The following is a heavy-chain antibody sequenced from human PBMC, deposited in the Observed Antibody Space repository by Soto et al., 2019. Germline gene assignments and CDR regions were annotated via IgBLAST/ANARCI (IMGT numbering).Heavy chain of an antibody. CDR3: AREGTEVADFDY. CDR1: GGSISNNN. V-gene: IGHV4-59*01. CDR2: IYYTGSTFGAT. Sequence: PSETLSLTCTVSGGSISNNNWNWIRQPPGKGLEWIGTIYYTGSTFGATDYNPSLKSRVAMSIDTSKNQFSLELASVTAADTAVYFCAREGTEVADFDYWGQGTLVTVSS. D-gene: IGHD6-19*01. J-gene: IGHJ4*02.